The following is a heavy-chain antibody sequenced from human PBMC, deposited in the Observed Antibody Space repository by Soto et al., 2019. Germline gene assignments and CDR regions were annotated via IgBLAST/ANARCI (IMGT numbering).Heavy chain of an antibody. CDR2: IYYSGST. D-gene: IGHD3-22*01. CDR1: GGSISSGGYY. V-gene: IGHV4-31*03. J-gene: IGHJ4*02. CDR3: ARERDSSGYYYPFDY. Sequence: SETLSFTCTVSGGSISSGGYYWSWIRQQPGKGLEWIGYIYYSGSTYYNPSLKSRVTISVDTSKNQFSLKLSSVTAADTAVYYCARERDSSGYYYPFDYWGQGTLVTVSS.